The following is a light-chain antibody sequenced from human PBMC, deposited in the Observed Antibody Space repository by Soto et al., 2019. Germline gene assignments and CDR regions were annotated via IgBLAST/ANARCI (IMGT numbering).Light chain of an antibody. V-gene: IGKV3-20*01. CDR1: QSNTSNF. Sequence: EIVLTQSPGTLSLSPGERATLSCRASQSNTSNFLAWYQQKPGQAPRLLIYGASTRAAGVPDRFSGSGSGPDFTLTITRLEPEDFAVYYCQQYGRSPLMYTFGQGTKLGVK. J-gene: IGKJ2*01. CDR3: QQYGRSPLMYT. CDR2: GAS.